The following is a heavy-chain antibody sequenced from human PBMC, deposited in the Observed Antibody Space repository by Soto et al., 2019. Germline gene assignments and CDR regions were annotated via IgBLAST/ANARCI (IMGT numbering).Heavy chain of an antibody. Sequence: QVQLVQSGAEVKKSGASVKVSCKASGYTFITYGINWVRQAPGQGLEWMAWISAYNGNTYYAQNFQGRVTITTDTSTSTAYMELRSLRSDDTAIYCCARGTYKDFWGQGTLVTVSS. D-gene: IGHD1-1*01. J-gene: IGHJ4*02. CDR2: ISAYNGNT. V-gene: IGHV1-18*01. CDR3: ARGTYKDF. CDR1: GYTFITYG.